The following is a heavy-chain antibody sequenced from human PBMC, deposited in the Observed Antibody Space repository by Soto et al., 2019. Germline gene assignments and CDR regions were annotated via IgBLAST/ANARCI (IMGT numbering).Heavy chain of an antibody. V-gene: IGHV3-30*18. CDR3: AKDFSYGFDY. CDR1: GFTFSSYG. D-gene: IGHD3-3*01. Sequence: PGGSLRLSCAASGFTFSSYGMHWVRQAPGKGLEWVAVISYDGSNKYYADSVKGRFTISRDNSKNTLYLQMNSLRAEDTAVYYCAKDFSYGFDYWGQGTLVTVSS. CDR2: ISYDGSNK. J-gene: IGHJ4*02.